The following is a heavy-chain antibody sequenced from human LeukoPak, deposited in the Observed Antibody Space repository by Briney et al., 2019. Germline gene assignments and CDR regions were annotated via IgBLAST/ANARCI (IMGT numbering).Heavy chain of an antibody. CDR1: GYTFTGYY. V-gene: IGHV1-2*02. J-gene: IGHJ4*02. Sequence: GASVKVSCKASGYTFTGYYMHWVRQAPGQGLEWMGWINPNSGGTNYAQKFQGRVTMTRDTSISTAYMELSRLRSDDTAVYYCARALRQYCSGGSCDTFDYWGQGTLVTVSS. D-gene: IGHD2-15*01. CDR3: ARALRQYCSGGSCDTFDY. CDR2: INPNSGGT.